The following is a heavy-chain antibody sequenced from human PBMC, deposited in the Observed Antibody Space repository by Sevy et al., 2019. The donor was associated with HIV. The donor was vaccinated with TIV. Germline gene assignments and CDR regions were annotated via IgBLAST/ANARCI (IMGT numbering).Heavy chain of an antibody. CDR2: MWFDGSNT. V-gene: IGHV3-33*01. D-gene: IGHD4-17*01. CDR3: ARDLEFYDYGDYGPAFMPDY. Sequence: GGSLRLSCAASGFTFSTYGMHWVRQAPGKGLEWVGVMWFDGSNTYYADSVKGRFTISRDIAKNTLHLQMNRLRAGDTAVYYCARDLEFYDYGDYGPAFMPDYWGQGTLVTVSS. J-gene: IGHJ4*02. CDR1: GFTFSTYG.